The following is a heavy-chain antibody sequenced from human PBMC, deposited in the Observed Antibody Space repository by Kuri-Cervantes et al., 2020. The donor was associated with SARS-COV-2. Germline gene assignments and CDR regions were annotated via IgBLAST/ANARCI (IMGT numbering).Heavy chain of an antibody. V-gene: IGHV1-2*02. CDR1: GYTFTGYY. D-gene: IGHD2-2*01. J-gene: IGHJ4*02. CDR3: ARGFCRSTSCYNFDQ. Sequence: ASVKVSCKASGYTFTGYYMHWMRQAPGQGLEWMGWINPKNGDTNYPQKFQGRVSMTRDTSISTIYMELSRLRSDDTAVYFCARGFCRSTSCYNFDQWGQGTLVTVSS. CDR2: INPKNGDT.